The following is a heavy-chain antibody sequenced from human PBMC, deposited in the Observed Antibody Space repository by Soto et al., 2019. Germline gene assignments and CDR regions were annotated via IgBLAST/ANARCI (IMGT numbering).Heavy chain of an antibody. CDR3: ARGYCSGGTCYSWNAHFDY. CDR2: ISSSSSYI. D-gene: IGHD2-15*01. Sequence: EVQLEESGGGLVKPGESLRLSCAGSGFSFSNYNMNWVRQAPGKGLEWVSSISSSSSYIYYADSLKGRFTISRDNSKNSLYLQMNSLRAEDTAVYYCARGYCSGGTCYSWNAHFDYWGQGTLVTVSS. V-gene: IGHV3-21*01. J-gene: IGHJ4*02. CDR1: GFSFSNYN.